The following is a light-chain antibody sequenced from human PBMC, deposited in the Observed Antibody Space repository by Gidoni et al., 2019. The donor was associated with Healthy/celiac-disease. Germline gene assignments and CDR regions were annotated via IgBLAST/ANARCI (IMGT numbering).Light chain of an antibody. V-gene: IGLV2-14*01. CDR3: SSYTSSSTWV. Sequence: QSALTQPVSVSGSPGQSITISCTGTSSDVGGYNYVSWYQQHPGKAPNLMIYEVSNRPSGVSNRFSGSKSGNTASLTISGLQAEDEADYYCSSYTSSSTWVFGGGTKLTGL. CDR2: EVS. J-gene: IGLJ3*02. CDR1: SSDVGGYNY.